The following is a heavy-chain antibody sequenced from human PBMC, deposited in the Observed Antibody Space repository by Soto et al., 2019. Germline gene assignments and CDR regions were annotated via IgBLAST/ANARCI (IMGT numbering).Heavy chain of an antibody. CDR2: FDPEDGET. V-gene: IGHV1-24*01. J-gene: IGHJ3*02. CDR3: ATDRSIAAAGQISFNI. D-gene: IGHD6-13*01. CDR1: GYTLTELS. Sequence: GASVKVSCKVSGYTLTELSMHWVRQAPGKGLEWMGGFDPEDGETIYAQKFQGRVTMTEDTSTDTAYMELGSLRSEDTAVYYCATDRSIAAAGQISFNILRQGTRVIVSS.